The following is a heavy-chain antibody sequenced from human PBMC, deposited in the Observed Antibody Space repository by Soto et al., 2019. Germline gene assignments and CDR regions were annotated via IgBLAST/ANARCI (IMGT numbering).Heavy chain of an antibody. CDR3: ARQGVNYYDSSAKY. Sequence: QLQLQESGPGLVKPSETLSLTCTVSGGSISSSTYDWGWIRQPPGKGLQWIGNIYYSGSTYYNPSLKSRVTISVDTSKNQFSLKLSSVTAADTAVYYCARQGVNYYDSSAKYWGQGTLVTVSS. CDR1: GGSISSSTYD. J-gene: IGHJ4*02. V-gene: IGHV4-39*01. CDR2: IYYSGST. D-gene: IGHD3-22*01.